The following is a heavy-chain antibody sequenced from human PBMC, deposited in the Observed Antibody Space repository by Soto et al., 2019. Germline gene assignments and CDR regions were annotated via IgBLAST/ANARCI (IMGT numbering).Heavy chain of an antibody. Sequence: VSCNASGGTFSRYSSSRVPQAPGQGLEWMGGIIPIFGTANYAQKFQGRVTITADESTSTAYMELSSLRFEDTAVYYCARAIVGPTTTGWLDPWGQGTLVTVSS. J-gene: IGHJ5*02. CDR2: IIPIFGTA. CDR3: ARAIVGPTTTGWLDP. CDR1: GGTFSRYS. V-gene: IGHV1-69*01. D-gene: IGHD1-26*01.